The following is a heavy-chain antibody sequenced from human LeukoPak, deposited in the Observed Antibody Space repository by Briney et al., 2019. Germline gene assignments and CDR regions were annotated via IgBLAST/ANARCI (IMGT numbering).Heavy chain of an antibody. CDR2: ISGSGGST. CDR1: GFTFSSYA. D-gene: IGHD6-13*01. V-gene: IGHV3-23*01. J-gene: IGHJ4*02. CDR3: ATRSSWYFDFDY. Sequence: GGSLRLSCAASGFTFSSYAMSWVRQAPGKGLEWVSAISGSGGSTYYADSVKGRFTISRDNSENTLYLQMNSLRAEDTAVYYCATRSSWYFDFDYWGQGTLVTVSS.